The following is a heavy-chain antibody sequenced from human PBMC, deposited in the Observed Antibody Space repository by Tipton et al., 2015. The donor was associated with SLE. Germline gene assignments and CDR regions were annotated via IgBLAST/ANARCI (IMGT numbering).Heavy chain of an antibody. CDR3: ARTLGAIAHTVYDAFDI. D-gene: IGHD1-26*01. CDR2: ISWNSGSI. V-gene: IGHV3-9*01. Sequence: SLRLSCAASGFTFDDYAMHWVRQALGKGLEWVSGISWNSGSIGYADSVKGRFTISRDNAKNSLYLQMNSLRAEDAALYYCARTLGAIAHTVYDAFDIWGQGKMVTVSS. J-gene: IGHJ3*02. CDR1: GFTFDDYA.